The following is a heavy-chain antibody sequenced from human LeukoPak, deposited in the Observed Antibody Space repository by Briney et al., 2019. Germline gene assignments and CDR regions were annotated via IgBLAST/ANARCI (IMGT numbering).Heavy chain of an antibody. J-gene: IGHJ4*02. CDR3: ARDIGELLWFGEGLDSHYFDY. V-gene: IGHV4-59*12. CDR1: GGSISSYY. Sequence: SETLSLTCTVSGGSISSYYWSWIRQPPGKGLEWIGYIYYSGSTNYNPSLKSRVTISVDTSKNQFSLKLSSVTAADTAVYYCARDIGELLWFGEGLDSHYFDYWGQGTLVTVSS. CDR2: IYYSGST. D-gene: IGHD3-10*01.